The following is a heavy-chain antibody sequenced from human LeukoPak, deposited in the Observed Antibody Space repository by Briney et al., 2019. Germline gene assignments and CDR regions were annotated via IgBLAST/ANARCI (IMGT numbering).Heavy chain of an antibody. Sequence: SETLSLTCAVSGSSFTSYYWSWIRQPPGKGLEWIGDISNSGTNNYNPSLKSRVTISVDKSKKQVSLRLKSLTAADTAVYFCAGAALTNQYTSGAFHHWGQGTLVTVSS. D-gene: IGHD3-10*01. V-gene: IGHV4-59*01. CDR1: GSSFTSYY. J-gene: IGHJ1*01. CDR3: AGAALTNQYTSGAFHH. CDR2: ISNSGTN.